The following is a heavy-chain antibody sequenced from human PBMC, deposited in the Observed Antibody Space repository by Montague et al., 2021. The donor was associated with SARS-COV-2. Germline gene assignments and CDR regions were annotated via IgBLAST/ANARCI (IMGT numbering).Heavy chain of an antibody. D-gene: IGHD3-10*01. CDR1: GDSINNSRYY. CDR2: IYYSGSA. J-gene: IGHJ3*02. Sequence: ETLSLTCSVSGDSINNSRYYWGWIRQAPGKGLEWIGTIYYSGSAYYNPSLKSRVTISVDTSKDQFSLELNSVTATDTAVYYCARLESTRGVIIRGAFHIWGQGTKVTVSS. V-gene: IGHV4-39*01. CDR3: ARLESTRGVIIRGAFHI.